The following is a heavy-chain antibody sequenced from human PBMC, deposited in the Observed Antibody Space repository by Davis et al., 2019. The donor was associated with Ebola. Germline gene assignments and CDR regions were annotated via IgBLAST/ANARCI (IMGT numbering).Heavy chain of an antibody. J-gene: IGHJ4*02. D-gene: IGHD2-15*01. V-gene: IGHV2-5*01. Sequence: SGPTLVKPTQTLTLTCTLSGFSLSTSGVGVGWIRQPPGKALEWLALIYWNDDKRYSPSLKSRLTITKDTSKNQVVLTMTNMDPVDTATYYCAQTCSGGNCYHGFYWGQGTLVTVSS. CDR3: AQTCSGGNCYHGFY. CDR2: IYWNDDK. CDR1: GFSLSTSGVG.